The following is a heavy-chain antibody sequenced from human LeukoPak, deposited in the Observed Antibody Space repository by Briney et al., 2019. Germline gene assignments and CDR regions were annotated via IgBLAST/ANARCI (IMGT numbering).Heavy chain of an antibody. J-gene: IGHJ4*02. CDR1: GGSISSYY. V-gene: IGHV4-59*01. D-gene: IGHD3-22*01. CDR3: ARGDSSGY. Sequence: LETLSLTCTVSGGSISSYYWSWIRQPPGKGLEWIGYIYYSGSTNYNPSLKSRVTISVDTSKNQFSLKLSSVTAADTAVYYCARGDSSGYWGQGTLVTVSS. CDR2: IYYSGST.